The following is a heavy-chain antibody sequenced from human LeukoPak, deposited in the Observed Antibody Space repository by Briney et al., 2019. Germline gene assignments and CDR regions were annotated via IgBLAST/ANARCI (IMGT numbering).Heavy chain of an antibody. J-gene: IGHJ4*02. CDR2: INHSGST. CDR3: ARGRYYLKPFDY. Sequence: SETLSLTCAVYGGSFSGYYWIWIRQPPGKGLEWIGEINHSGSTNYNPSLKSRVTISVDTSKNQFSLKLSSVTAADTAVYYCARGRYYLKPFDYWGQGTLVTVSS. D-gene: IGHD3-22*01. V-gene: IGHV4-34*01. CDR1: GGSFSGYY.